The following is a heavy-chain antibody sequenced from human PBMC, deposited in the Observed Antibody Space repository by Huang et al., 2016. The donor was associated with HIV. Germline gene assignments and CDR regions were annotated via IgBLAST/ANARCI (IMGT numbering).Heavy chain of an antibody. J-gene: IGHJ6*02. CDR2: VYYRWTT. CDR1: GGSISSYY. CDR3: ARDSKWPALNYYGMDV. Sequence: QVQLQESGPGLVKPSETLSLTCTFSGGSISSYYWTWIRQRPGKGLEWIGCVYYRWTTNDNPALKSRGTRSVDTSKNQFSLKLSSGSAADTAVYYCARDSKWPALNYYGMDVWGQGTTVTVSS. V-gene: IGHV4-59*01. D-gene: IGHD5-12*01.